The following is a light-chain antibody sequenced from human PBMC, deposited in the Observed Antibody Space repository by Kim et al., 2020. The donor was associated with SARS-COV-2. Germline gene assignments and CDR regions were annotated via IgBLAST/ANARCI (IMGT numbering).Light chain of an antibody. V-gene: IGKV3-15*01. CDR1: QSVSSN. CDR2: GAS. J-gene: IGKJ2*01. CDR3: QQYNNWPALYT. Sequence: SPGARATLSCRASQSVSSNLAWYQQKPGQAPRLLIYGASTRATGIPARFSGSGSGTEFTLTISSLQSEDFAVYYCQQYNNWPALYTFGQGTKLEI.